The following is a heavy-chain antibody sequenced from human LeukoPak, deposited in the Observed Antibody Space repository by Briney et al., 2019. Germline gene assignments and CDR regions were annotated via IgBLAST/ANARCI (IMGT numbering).Heavy chain of an antibody. V-gene: IGHV1-24*01. Sequence: GASVKVSCKASGYTFTGYYMHWVRQAPGKGLEWMGGFDPEDGETIYAQKFQGRVTMTEDTSTDTAYMELSSLRSEDTAVYYCATELLWFGRASRPLGYWGQGTLVTVSS. CDR2: FDPEDGET. D-gene: IGHD3-10*01. CDR1: GYTFTGYY. J-gene: IGHJ4*02. CDR3: ATELLWFGRASRPLGY.